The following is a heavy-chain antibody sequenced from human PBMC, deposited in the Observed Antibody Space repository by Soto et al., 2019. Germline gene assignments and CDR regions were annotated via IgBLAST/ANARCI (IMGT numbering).Heavy chain of an antibody. Sequence: GGSLRLSCAASGFTFSDRYMDWVRQAPGKGLEWVGRTRNKANSYTTEYAASVKGRFTISRDDSKNSLYLQMNSLKTEDTAVYYCARGGYSGYDQIDYWGQGSLVTVSS. D-gene: IGHD5-12*01. CDR3: ARGGYSGYDQIDY. V-gene: IGHV3-72*01. J-gene: IGHJ4*02. CDR2: TRNKANSYTT. CDR1: GFTFSDRY.